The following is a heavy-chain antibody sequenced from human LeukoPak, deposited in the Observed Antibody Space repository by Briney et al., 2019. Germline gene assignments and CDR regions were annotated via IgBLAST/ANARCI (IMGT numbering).Heavy chain of an antibody. CDR1: GGSISSYY. Sequence: SETLSLTCTVSGGSISSYYCSWIRQPPGKGLEWIGYISYSGRTNYNPSLKSRVTVSVDTSKNQFSLKLSPVTAADTAVYYCARLGSNNWFDPWGQGTLVTVSP. J-gene: IGHJ5*02. CDR2: ISYSGRT. CDR3: ARLGSNNWFDP. V-gene: IGHV4-59*01.